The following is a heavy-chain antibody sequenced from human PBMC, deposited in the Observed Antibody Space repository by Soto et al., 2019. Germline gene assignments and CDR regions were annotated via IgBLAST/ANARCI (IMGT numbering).Heavy chain of an antibody. Sequence: GGSLRLSCAASGFTFSSYSMSWVRQAPGKGLEWVSGFRTSGDGGTTYYADSVKGRFTISRDNSKNMLFLQMNSLRAEDTAIYYCAKKVNSGPGSQYFDYWGQGTMVTV. CDR2: FRTSGDGGTT. CDR1: GFTFSSYS. V-gene: IGHV3-23*01. D-gene: IGHD3-10*01. CDR3: AKKVNSGPGSQYFDY. J-gene: IGHJ4*02.